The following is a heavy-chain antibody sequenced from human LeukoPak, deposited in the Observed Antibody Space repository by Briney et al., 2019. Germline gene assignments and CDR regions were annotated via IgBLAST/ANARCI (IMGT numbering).Heavy chain of an antibody. CDR2: ISASGSDI. V-gene: IGHV3-21*01. CDR3: ARGPQFCSGGSCFGYYFDY. D-gene: IGHD2-15*01. Sequence: KSGGSLRLSCAASGFTFSRYSMNWVRQPPGKGLEWVSSISASGSDIYYADSVKGRFSISRDSARNSVYVQRSSLRAEDTAVYYCARGPQFCSGGSCFGYYFDYWGQGALVTVSS. CDR1: GFTFSRYS. J-gene: IGHJ4*02.